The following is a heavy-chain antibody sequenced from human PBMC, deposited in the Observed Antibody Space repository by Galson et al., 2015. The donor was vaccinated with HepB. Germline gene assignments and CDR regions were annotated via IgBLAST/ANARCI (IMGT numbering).Heavy chain of an antibody. Sequence: SLRLSCAASGFTFSSYCMSWVRQAPGKGLEWVANIKKDGSEKYYVDSVKGRFTISRDNAKNALYLQMNSLRAEDTAVYYCARDPRPYYYYGMDVWGQGTSVTASS. CDR1: GFTFSSYC. CDR2: IKKDGSEK. J-gene: IGHJ6*02. V-gene: IGHV3-7*03. CDR3: ARDPRPYYYYGMDV.